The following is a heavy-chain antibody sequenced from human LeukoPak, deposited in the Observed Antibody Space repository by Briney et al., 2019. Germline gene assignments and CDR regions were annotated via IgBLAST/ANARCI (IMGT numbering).Heavy chain of an antibody. D-gene: IGHD6-19*01. CDR3: ARDLGSSPRGY. CDR2: IYSGGST. CDR1: GFTFSSFA. J-gene: IGHJ4*02. Sequence: GESLRLSCSASGFTFSSFAMHWVRQAPGKGLEWVSVIYSGGSTYYADSVKGRFTISRDNSKNTLYLQMNSLRAEDTAVYYCARDLGSSPRGYWGQGTLVTVSS. V-gene: IGHV3-53*01.